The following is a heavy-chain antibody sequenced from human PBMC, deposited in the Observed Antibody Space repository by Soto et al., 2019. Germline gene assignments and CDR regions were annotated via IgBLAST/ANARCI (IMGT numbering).Heavy chain of an antibody. V-gene: IGHV4-38-2*02. CDR2: IYYSGST. J-gene: IGHJ5*02. CDR1: GDSSVSGDF. Sequence: SATLSLTGIVAGDSSVSGDFWSMIRQPPGKALEFIGNIYYSGSTYYNPSLKSRASLSVDTSNNQFSLKLSSVTVADTAVYYCVRVLSEDWFDPWGQGTLVTVSS. CDR3: VRVLSEDWFDP.